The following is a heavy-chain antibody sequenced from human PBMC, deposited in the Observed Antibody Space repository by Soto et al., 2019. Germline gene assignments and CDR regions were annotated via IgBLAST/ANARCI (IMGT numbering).Heavy chain of an antibody. CDR3: GAPGALDI. CDR1: GFTFTNVW. J-gene: IGHJ3*02. Sequence: PGGSLRLSCAASGFTFTNVWMTWVRQVPGKGLEWVGRIKNKGAGGTIDYAEPVKGRFTISRDDSKNMVYLQMNSLQIEDTAVYYCGAPGALDIWGQGTMVTVSS. V-gene: IGHV3-15*01. CDR2: IKNKGAGGTI.